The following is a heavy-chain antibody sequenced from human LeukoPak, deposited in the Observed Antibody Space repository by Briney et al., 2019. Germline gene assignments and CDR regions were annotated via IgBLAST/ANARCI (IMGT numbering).Heavy chain of an antibody. V-gene: IGHV3-23*01. Sequence: GGSLRLSCAASGFTFSMYAMNWVRQAPGKGLEWVSGISGSGGSTYYADSVKGRFTISRDNSKNTLYLQMNSLKTEDTAVYYCTTRRQDGWWGQGTLVTVS. D-gene: IGHD1-14*01. CDR2: ISGSGGST. CDR1: GFTFSMYA. CDR3: TTRRQDGW. J-gene: IGHJ4*02.